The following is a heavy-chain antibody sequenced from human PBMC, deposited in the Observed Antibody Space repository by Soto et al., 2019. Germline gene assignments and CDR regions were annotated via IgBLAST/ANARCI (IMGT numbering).Heavy chain of an antibody. CDR2: SYSGGST. V-gene: IGHV3-66*01. Sequence: EVQLVESGGGLVQPGGSLRLSCAASGFSVSHNYMSWIRKAPGKGLEWVSASYSGGSTYYADAVKGRFTISRDNVKNTLSLHMNSLRDDDTAVYYCERAYGVTWAEYFQHWGQGTLVTVSS. CDR1: GFSVSHNY. J-gene: IGHJ1*01. D-gene: IGHD4-17*01. CDR3: ERAYGVTWAEYFQH.